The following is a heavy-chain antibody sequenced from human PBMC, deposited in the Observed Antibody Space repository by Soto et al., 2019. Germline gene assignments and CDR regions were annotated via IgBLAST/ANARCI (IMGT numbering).Heavy chain of an antibody. CDR2: IYPGDSDT. D-gene: IGHD5-12*01. J-gene: IGHJ4*02. CDR1: GYNFNTYW. CDR3: ATSTVSYVDIVSSTTRGYFDH. V-gene: IGHV5-51*01. Sequence: LNISCEGSGYNFNTYWIGWVRQMPGKGLEWMALIYPGDSDTRYSPSFEGQVTLSVDRSISTAYLQWSSLKASDTAIYYCATSTVSYVDIVSSTTRGYFDHWGQGTLVTVSS.